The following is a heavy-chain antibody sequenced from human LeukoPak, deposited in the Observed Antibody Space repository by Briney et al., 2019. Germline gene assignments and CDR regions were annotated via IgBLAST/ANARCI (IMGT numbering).Heavy chain of an antibody. CDR3: ARDFKSLGYCSSTSCPSIHWFDP. CDR1: GGSISSYY. CDR2: IYYSGGT. D-gene: IGHD2-2*01. V-gene: IGHV4-59*01. J-gene: IGHJ5*02. Sequence: PSETLSLTCTVSGGSISSYYWSWIRQPPGKGLEWIGYIYYSGGTNYNPSLKSRVTTSVDTSKNQFSLKLSSVTAADTAVYYCARDFKSLGYCSSTSCPSIHWFDPWGQGTLVTVSS.